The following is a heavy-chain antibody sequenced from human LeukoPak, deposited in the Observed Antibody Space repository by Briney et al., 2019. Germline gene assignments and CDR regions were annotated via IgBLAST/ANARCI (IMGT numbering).Heavy chain of an antibody. CDR2: ISGSGGST. V-gene: IGHV3-23*01. CDR3: AISGSYYFSVDY. CDR1: GFTFSSYA. Sequence: PGGSLRLSCAASGFTFSSYAMSWVRQAPGKGLEWVSAISGSGGSTYYADSVKGRFTISRHNSKNTLYLQMNSLRAEDTAVYYCAISGSYYFSVDYWGQGTLVTVSS. D-gene: IGHD1-26*01. J-gene: IGHJ4*02.